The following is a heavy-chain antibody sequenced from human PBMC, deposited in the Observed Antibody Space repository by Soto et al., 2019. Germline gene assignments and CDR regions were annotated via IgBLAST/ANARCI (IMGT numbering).Heavy chain of an antibody. D-gene: IGHD6-25*01. CDR3: ARDRGAFDAFEI. CDR1: GFTFSSYS. CDR2: ISSSSSYI. J-gene: IGHJ3*02. Sequence: PGGSLRLSCAASGFTFSSYSMNWVRQAPGKGLEWVSSISSSSSYIYYADSVKGRFTISRDNAKNSLYLQMNSLRAEDTAVYYCARDRGAFDAFEIWGQGTMVTVSS. V-gene: IGHV3-21*01.